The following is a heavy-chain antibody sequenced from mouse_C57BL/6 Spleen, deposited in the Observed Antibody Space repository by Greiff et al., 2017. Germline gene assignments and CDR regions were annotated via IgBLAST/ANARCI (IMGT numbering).Heavy chain of an antibody. CDR3: ARREDQGGRPLYYARDY. D-gene: IGHD3-2*02. V-gene: IGHV1-62-2*01. CDR2: FYPGSGSI. Sequence: QVQLQQSGAELVKPGASVKLSCKASGYTFTEYTIHWVKQRSGQGLEWIGWFYPGSGSIKYNEKFKDKATLTADKSSSTVYMELSRLSSEDSAVYFCARREDQGGRPLYYARDYWGQGTSVTVSS. J-gene: IGHJ4*01. CDR1: GYTFTEYT.